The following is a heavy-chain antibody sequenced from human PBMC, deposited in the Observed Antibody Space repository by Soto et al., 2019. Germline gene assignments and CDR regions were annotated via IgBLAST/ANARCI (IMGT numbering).Heavy chain of an antibody. CDR1: GCAFTSYY. V-gene: IGHV1-46*01. CDR2: INPSVGST. J-gene: IGHJ5*01. CDR3: ARAGWGIYLKDLRFHS. Sequence: ASVRFSCKASGCAFTSYYIHWVRQAPGQGLEWIGFINPSVGSTTYSQKFQGIVTLTRDTPSSTLYMELNSLGSEDTAVFYCARAGWGIYLKDLRFHSWGHGCLVTVSS. D-gene: IGHD3-16*02.